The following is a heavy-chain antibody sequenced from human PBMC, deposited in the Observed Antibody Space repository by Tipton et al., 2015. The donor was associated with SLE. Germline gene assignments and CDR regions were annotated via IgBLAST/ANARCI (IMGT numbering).Heavy chain of an antibody. CDR2: ISSSGSTI. CDR1: GFTFSSYE. Sequence: SLRLSCAASGFTFSSYEMNWVRQAPGKGLEWVSYISSSGSTIYYADSVKGRFTISRDNSKNTLYLQMNSLRAEDTAVYYCAKEIAAAGTNYWGQGTLVTVSS. V-gene: IGHV3-48*03. CDR3: AKEIAAAGTNY. J-gene: IGHJ4*02. D-gene: IGHD6-13*01.